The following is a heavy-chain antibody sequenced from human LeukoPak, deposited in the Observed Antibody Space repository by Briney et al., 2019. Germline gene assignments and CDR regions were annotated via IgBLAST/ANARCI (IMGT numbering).Heavy chain of an antibody. J-gene: IGHJ4*02. Sequence: GGTLRLSCAASGFMFNGYGMSWVRQAPGEGLEWVSSITGSTRSTYYADSVKGRFTISRDNSRNTVYLQMNSLRAEDTAVYYCAKDLVGDYWGQGTLVTVSS. V-gene: IGHV3-23*01. D-gene: IGHD2-15*01. CDR1: GFMFNGYG. CDR3: AKDLVGDY. CDR2: ITGSTRST.